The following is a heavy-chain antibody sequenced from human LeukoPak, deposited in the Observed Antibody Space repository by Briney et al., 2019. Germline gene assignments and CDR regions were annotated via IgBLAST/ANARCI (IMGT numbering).Heavy chain of an antibody. V-gene: IGHV5-51*01. CDR1: GYSFTSYW. Sequence: GESLKISCKGSGYSFTSYWIGWVRQMPGKGLEWMGIIYPGDSDTRYSPSFEGQVTISADKSISTASLQWSSLKASDTAMYYCGRPNRMTYFDYWGKGTLVTVSS. CDR2: IYPGDSDT. CDR3: GRPNRMTYFDY. D-gene: IGHD2-21*02. J-gene: IGHJ4*02.